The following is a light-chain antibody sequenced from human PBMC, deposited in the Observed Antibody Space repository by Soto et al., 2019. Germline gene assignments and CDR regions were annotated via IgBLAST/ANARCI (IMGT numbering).Light chain of an antibody. J-gene: IGLJ1*01. Sequence: QSVLTQPASVCGSPGQSITISCTGTTSDFSHYNYVAWYQQLPGKAPKLLIYEVTNRPSGVSNRFSGSKSGNTASLTISGLQSDDEADYYCSSYTASTTLFLFGTGTKV. CDR3: SSYTASTTLFL. V-gene: IGLV2-14*01. CDR2: EVT. CDR1: TSDFSHYNY.